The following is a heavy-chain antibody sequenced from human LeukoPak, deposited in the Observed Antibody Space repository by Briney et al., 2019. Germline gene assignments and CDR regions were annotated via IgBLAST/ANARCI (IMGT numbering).Heavy chain of an antibody. CDR1: GIPFSSFG. V-gene: IGHV3-33*01. CDR3: ARDGTVTAGPFDP. J-gene: IGHJ5*02. D-gene: IGHD4-17*01. CDR2: MWYDGSNK. Sequence: PGGSLRLSCAAPGIPFSSFGMHWLRQAPGKGLEWVAFMWYDGSNKYYADSVKGRFTISRDNSKNTLYLQMNSLTAEDTAVYYCARDGTVTAGPFDPWGGGTLVTVSS.